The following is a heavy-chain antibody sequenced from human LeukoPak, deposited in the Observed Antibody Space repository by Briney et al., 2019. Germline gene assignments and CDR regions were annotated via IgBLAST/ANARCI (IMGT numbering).Heavy chain of an antibody. V-gene: IGHV4-34*01. CDR3: ARRYY. CDR1: GGPFSGYF. J-gene: IGHJ4*02. CDR2: IHNSGTT. Sequence: SETLSRTCAVSGGPFSGYFWSWIRQSSGKGLEWIGEIHNSGTTNYNPSLNSRVTISEDTSKNQFYLNLSSVAAADTAVYYCARRYYWGQGTLVTVSS.